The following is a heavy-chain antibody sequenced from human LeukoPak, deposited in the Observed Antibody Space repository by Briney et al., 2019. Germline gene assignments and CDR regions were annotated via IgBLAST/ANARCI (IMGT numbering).Heavy chain of an antibody. J-gene: IGHJ6*02. V-gene: IGHV3-53*01. CDR2: IYSVGST. CDR3: ASAYSGSYVVYYYGMDV. Sequence: GGSLRLSCAASGFSVSSNYVSWVRQAPGKGLEWVSVIYSVGSTYYADSVKGRFTISRDNSKNTVRLQMNSLRAEDTAAYYCASAYSGSYVVYYYGMDVWGQGTTVTVSS. CDR1: GFSVSSNY. D-gene: IGHD1-26*01.